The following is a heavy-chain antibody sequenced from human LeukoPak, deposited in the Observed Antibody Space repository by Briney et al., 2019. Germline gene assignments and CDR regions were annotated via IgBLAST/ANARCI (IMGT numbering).Heavy chain of an antibody. Sequence: PGGSLRLSCAASGFDFGAYEMNWVRQAPGKGLGWVAYIAGSDSTIYYADSVRGRFTISRDNAKKSLYLQMNSLRAEDTALYYCTTLGYHLDSWGQGTLVTVSS. CDR3: TTLGYHLDS. CDR2: IAGSDSTI. V-gene: IGHV3-48*03. D-gene: IGHD3-22*01. CDR1: GFDFGAYE. J-gene: IGHJ4*02.